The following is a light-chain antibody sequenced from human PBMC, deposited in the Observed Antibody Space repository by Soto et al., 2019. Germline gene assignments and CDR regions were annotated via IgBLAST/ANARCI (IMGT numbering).Light chain of an antibody. J-gene: IGLJ3*02. CDR2: RDN. Sequence: QSVLTQPPSASGTPGQRVIISCSGSRSNIGSDPVQWYQQFPGTAPKLLIYRDNQRASGVPDQFSGSKSGTSASLAISGLQSEDEAEYFCATWEDSLYGPVFGGGTKLTVL. CDR3: ATWEDSLYGPV. CDR1: RSNIGSDP. V-gene: IGLV1-44*01.